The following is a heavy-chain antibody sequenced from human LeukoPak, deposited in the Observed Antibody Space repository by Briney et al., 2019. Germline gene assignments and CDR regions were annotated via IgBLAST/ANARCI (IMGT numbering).Heavy chain of an antibody. CDR2: IRYDGSNK. Sequence: PGGSLRPSCAASGFTFSSYGMHWVRQAPGKGLEWVAYIRYDGSNKYYADSVKGRFTISRDNSKNMLYLQMNSLRPEDTAVYYCVKDGEYHGSGSVGWFDPWGQGTLVTVSS. CDR1: GFTFSSYG. CDR3: VKDGEYHGSGSVGWFDP. J-gene: IGHJ5*02. D-gene: IGHD3-10*01. V-gene: IGHV3-30*02.